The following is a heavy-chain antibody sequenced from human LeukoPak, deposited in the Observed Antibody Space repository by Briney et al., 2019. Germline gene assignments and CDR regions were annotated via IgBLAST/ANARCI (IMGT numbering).Heavy chain of an antibody. CDR1: GGSISSGGYY. V-gene: IGHV4-31*03. CDR3: ARGGYDILTGYANYFDY. Sequence: SQTLSLTCTVSGGSISSGGYYWSWIRQHPGKGLEWIGYIYYSGSTYYNPSLKSRVTISVDTSKNQFSLKLSSVTAADTAVYYCARGGYDILTGYANYFDYWGQGTLVTVSS. D-gene: IGHD3-9*01. J-gene: IGHJ4*02. CDR2: IYYSGST.